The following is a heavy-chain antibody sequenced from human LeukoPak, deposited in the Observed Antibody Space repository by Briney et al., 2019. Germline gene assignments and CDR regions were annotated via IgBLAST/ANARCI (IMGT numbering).Heavy chain of an antibody. Sequence: PSETLSLTCAVSGGSISSSNWWSWVRQPPGKGLEWIGEIYHSGRINYNPSLKSRVTISVDKSKNQFSLKLSSVTAADTAVYYCAKGTSGTYYYYYGMDVWGQGTTVTVSS. D-gene: IGHD6-25*01. CDR3: AKGTSGTYYYYYGMDV. J-gene: IGHJ6*02. CDR1: GGSISSSNW. V-gene: IGHV4-4*02. CDR2: IYHSGRI.